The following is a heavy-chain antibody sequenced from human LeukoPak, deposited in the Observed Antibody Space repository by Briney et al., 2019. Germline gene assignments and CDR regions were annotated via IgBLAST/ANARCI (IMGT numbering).Heavy chain of an antibody. D-gene: IGHD5-18*01. CDR1: GYSFTSYW. V-gene: IGHV5-51*01. CDR3: ARRERDTAMSFDY. J-gene: IGHJ4*02. CDR2: IYPGDSDT. Sequence: GESLKISCKGSGYSFTSYWIGWVRQMPGKGLEWMGIIYPGDSDTRYSPSFQGQVTISADKSISPAYLQWSSLKASDTAMCYCARRERDTAMSFDYWGQGTLVTVSS.